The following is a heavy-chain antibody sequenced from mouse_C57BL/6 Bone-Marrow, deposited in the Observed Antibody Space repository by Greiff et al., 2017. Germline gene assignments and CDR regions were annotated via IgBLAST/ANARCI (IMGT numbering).Heavy chain of an antibody. V-gene: IGHV1-53*01. CDR3: ARTKRLRWFAY. D-gene: IGHD2-4*01. J-gene: IGHJ3*01. CDR2: INPSNGGT. Sequence: VQLQQPGTELVKPGASVKLSCKASGYTFTSYWMHWVKQRPGQGLEWIGNINPSNGGTNYNEQFKTKDTLTVDKTSSTAYLQLSSLTSEDSAVYYCARTKRLRWFAYWGQGTLVTVSA. CDR1: GYTFTSYW.